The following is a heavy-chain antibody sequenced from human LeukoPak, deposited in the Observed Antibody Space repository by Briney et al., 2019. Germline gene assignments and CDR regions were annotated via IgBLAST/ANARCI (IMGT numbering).Heavy chain of an antibody. CDR3: ARDILVGALGY. J-gene: IGHJ4*02. CDR2: INPDSGGT. V-gene: IGHV1-2*02. CDR1: GGTFSSYA. D-gene: IGHD1-26*01. Sequence: GASVKVSCKASGGTFSSYAISWVRQAPGQGLEWMGWINPDSGGTNYAQNFQGRVTMTRDTSISTAYMDLSRLTSDDTAVYYCARDILVGALGYWGQGTLVTVSS.